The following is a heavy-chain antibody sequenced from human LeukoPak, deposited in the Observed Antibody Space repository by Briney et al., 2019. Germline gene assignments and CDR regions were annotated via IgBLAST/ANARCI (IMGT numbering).Heavy chain of an antibody. CDR3: ARDPVNYGSGSLFDY. Sequence: SETLSLTCTVSGGSISSYYWSWIRQPPGKGLEWIGYIYYSGSTNYNPSLKSRVTISVDTSKNQFSLKLSSVTAADTAVYYCARDPVNYGSGSLFDYWGQETLVTVSS. V-gene: IGHV4-59*01. CDR1: GGSISSYY. D-gene: IGHD3-10*01. CDR2: IYYSGST. J-gene: IGHJ4*02.